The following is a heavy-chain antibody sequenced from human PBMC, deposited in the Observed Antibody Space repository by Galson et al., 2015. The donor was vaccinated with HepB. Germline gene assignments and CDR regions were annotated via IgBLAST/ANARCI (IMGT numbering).Heavy chain of an antibody. J-gene: IGHJ5*02. V-gene: IGHV1-18*01. CDR3: ARGALVVVVGATQNNWFDP. CDR2: INPYNRDT. Sequence: SVKVSCKASGYTSSSYSITWVRQAPGQGLEWMGWINPYNRDTNYAQKFQGRVTMTTDTSTSTAYMELRSLRSDDTAVYFCARGALVVVVGATQNNWFDPWGQGTLVTVSS. D-gene: IGHD2-15*01. CDR1: GYTSSSYS.